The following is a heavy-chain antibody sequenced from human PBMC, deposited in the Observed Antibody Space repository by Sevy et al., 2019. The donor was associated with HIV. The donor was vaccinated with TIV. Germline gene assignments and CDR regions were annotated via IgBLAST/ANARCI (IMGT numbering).Heavy chain of an antibody. CDR3: ARERRSSGIDY. V-gene: IGHV3-33*01. Sequence: GGSLRLSCTASGFAFSTYGMHGVRQAPGKGREGVAIIWYEGINKDYAEPVKGRFTISRDNSKNTLYLQMNSLRVDDKAVYYCARERRSSGIDYWGQGTLVTVSS. J-gene: IGHJ4*01. CDR1: GFAFSTYG. D-gene: IGHD6-6*01. CDR2: IWYEGINK.